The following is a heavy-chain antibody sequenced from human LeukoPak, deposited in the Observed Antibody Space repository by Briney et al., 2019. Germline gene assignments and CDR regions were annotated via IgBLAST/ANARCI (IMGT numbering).Heavy chain of an antibody. V-gene: IGHV4-39*07. D-gene: IGHD1-1*01. Sequence: SETLSLTCTVSGGSVTSSTHFWGWVRQAPGKGLEWIGSIYFTGTTAFYNPSRKSRGTLSVDTSKNQYSLSLNSLTAADTAVYYCAREESGTSPSYVFYFYMDVWGRGAPVTVSS. CDR3: AREESGTSPSYVFYFYMDV. J-gene: IGHJ6*03. CDR1: GGSVTSSTHF. CDR2: IYFTGTTA.